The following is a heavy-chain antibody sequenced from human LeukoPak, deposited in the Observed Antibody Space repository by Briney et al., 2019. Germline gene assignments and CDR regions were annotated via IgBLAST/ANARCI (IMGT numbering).Heavy chain of an antibody. D-gene: IGHD2-15*01. J-gene: IGHJ4*02. CDR1: GGSFSGYY. CDR3: ARSPPIYCSGGSCYYFDY. V-gene: IGHV4-34*01. CDR2: INHSGST. Sequence: SETLPLTCAVYGGSFSGYYWSWIRQSPGKGLEWIGEINHSGSTNYNPSLKSRVTMSVDTSKNQFSLKLSSVTAADTAVYYCARSPPIYCSGGSCYYFDYWGQGTLVTASS.